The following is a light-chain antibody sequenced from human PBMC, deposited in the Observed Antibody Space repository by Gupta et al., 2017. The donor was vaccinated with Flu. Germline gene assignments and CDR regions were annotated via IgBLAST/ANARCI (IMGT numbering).Light chain of an antibody. CDR3: QVWDRTTDHYV. CDR1: NIGSRR. J-gene: IGLJ1*01. Sequence: SSVLTPPPSVSVAPGQTARITCGGNNIGSRRVHWYQQKPGQAPVLVVYDDSDRPSGIPERFSGSNSGNTATLTISRVEAGDDADYYCQVWDRTTDHYVFGTGTKVTVL. V-gene: IGLV3-21*02. CDR2: DDS.